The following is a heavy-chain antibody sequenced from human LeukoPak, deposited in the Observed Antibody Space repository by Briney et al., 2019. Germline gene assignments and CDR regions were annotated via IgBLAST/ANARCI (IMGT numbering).Heavy chain of an antibody. D-gene: IGHD6-19*01. Sequence: GGSLRLSCAASGFTVISNYMSWFRNSPGKGLKWSSIIYSGGSTYYADSVKGRSTISRDNSKNTLYLQMNSLRAGDTAVYYCARVVRIAVAGTGSFYYYYMDVWGKGTTVTIFS. CDR1: GFTVISNY. CDR2: IYSGGST. J-gene: IGHJ6*03. CDR3: ARVVRIAVAGTGSFYYYYMDV. V-gene: IGHV3-53*01.